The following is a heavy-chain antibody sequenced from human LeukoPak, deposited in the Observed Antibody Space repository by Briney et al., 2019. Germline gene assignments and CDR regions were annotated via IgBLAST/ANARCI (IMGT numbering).Heavy chain of an antibody. J-gene: IGHJ6*02. Sequence: GGSLRLSCAASGFTFSSYAMHWVRQAPGKGLEWVAVISYDGSNKYYADSVKGRFTISRDNAKNTLFLQMNSLRAEDMAVYYCARRGTGHGMDVWGQGTTVIVSS. CDR3: ARRGTGHGMDV. CDR2: ISYDGSNK. CDR1: GFTFSSYA. D-gene: IGHD1-1*01. V-gene: IGHV3-30-3*01.